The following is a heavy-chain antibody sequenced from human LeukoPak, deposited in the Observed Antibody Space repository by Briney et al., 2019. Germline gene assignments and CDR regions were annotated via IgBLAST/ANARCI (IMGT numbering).Heavy chain of an antibody. D-gene: IGHD3-9*01. CDR2: IYYSGST. CDR1: GGSISSHY. Sequence: PSETLSLTCTVSGGSISSHYWSWIRQPPGKGLEWIGYIYYSGSTNYNPSLKSRVAISVDTSKNQFSLKLSSVTAADTAVYYCARATINAFDIWGQGTMVTVSS. CDR3: ARATINAFDI. J-gene: IGHJ3*02. V-gene: IGHV4-59*11.